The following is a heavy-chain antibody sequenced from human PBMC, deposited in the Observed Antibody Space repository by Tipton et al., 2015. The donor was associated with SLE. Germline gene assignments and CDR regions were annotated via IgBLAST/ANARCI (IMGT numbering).Heavy chain of an antibody. CDR2: IYYSGSTNYSGST. CDR3: ARGGGSYMYPVDY. CDR1: GGSISSYY. V-gene: IGHV4-59*01. D-gene: IGHD1-26*01. J-gene: IGHJ4*02. Sequence: LRLSCTVSGGSISSYYWSWIRQPPGKGLEWIGYIYYSGSTNYSGSTNYNPSLKSRVTISLDTSKSQFSLKLSSVTAADTAVYYCARGGGSYMYPVDYWGQGTLVTVSS.